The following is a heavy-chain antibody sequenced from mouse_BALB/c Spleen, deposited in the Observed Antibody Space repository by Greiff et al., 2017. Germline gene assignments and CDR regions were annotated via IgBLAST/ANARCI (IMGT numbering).Heavy chain of an antibody. V-gene: IGHV5-17*02. J-gene: IGHJ4*01. CDR2: ISSGSSTI. CDR1: GFTFSSFG. D-gene: IGHD6-1*01. CDR3: ARTRKLFYYAMDY. Sequence: EVKLVESGGGLVQPGGSRKLSCAASGFTFSSFGMHWVRQAPEKGLEWVAYISSGSSTIYYADTVKGRFTISRDNPKNTLFLQMTSLRSEDTAMYYCARTRKLFYYAMDYWGQGTSVTVSS.